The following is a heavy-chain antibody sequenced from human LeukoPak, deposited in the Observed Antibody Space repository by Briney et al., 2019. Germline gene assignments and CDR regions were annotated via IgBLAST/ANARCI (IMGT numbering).Heavy chain of an antibody. CDR3: AKSSYYDSSGYYREYYFDH. V-gene: IGHV3-30*18. J-gene: IGHJ4*02. D-gene: IGHD3-22*01. Sequence: GTSLRLSCAVSGFTIRIYGMHWVRQAPGKGLEWVAMISHDGGAKYYGDSVKGRFTISRDDSKNTLYLQMNSLRAEDTAVYYCAKSSYYDSSGYYREYYFDHWGQGTLVTVSS. CDR2: ISHDGGAK. CDR1: GFTIRIYG.